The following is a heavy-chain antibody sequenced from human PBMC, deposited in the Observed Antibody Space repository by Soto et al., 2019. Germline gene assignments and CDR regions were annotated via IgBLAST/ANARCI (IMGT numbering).Heavy chain of an antibody. J-gene: IGHJ4*02. CDR3: ARVSRGPIDN. Sequence: QAQLVQSGAEVKKPGSSVKVSCKASGGSFSDYTINWVRQAPGQGLEWMGGVIPIFQTPTYAQNFQGRVKITADESTSTAYMELNSLTSGATAVYYCARVSRGPIDNWGQGTLVTVSS. V-gene: IGHV1-69*01. CDR1: GGSFSDYT. CDR2: VIPIFQTP. D-gene: IGHD3-10*01.